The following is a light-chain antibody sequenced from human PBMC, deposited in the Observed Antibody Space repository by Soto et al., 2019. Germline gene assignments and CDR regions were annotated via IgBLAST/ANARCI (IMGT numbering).Light chain of an antibody. CDR1: QSISSW. CDR2: AAS. V-gene: IGKV1-39*01. CDR3: QQSDSTLT. Sequence: IQMTQSPSTLSGSVGDRVTITCRASQSISSWLAWYQQKPGKAPKLLIYAASSLQSGVPSRFSGSGSGTDFTLTISSLQPEDFATYYCQQSDSTLTFGPGTKVDI. J-gene: IGKJ3*01.